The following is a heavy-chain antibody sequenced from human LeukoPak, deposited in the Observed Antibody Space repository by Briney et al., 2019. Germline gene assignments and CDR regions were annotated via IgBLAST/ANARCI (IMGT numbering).Heavy chain of an antibody. V-gene: IGHV4-30-4*01. CDR3: ARDVFVSDSGRYGMDV. J-gene: IGHJ6*02. Sequence: SETLSLTCTVSGGSISSGDYYWSWIRQPPGKGLEWIGYIYYSGSTYYNPSLKSRVTISVDTSKNQFSLKLSSVTAADTAVYYCARDVFVSDSGRYGMDVWGQGTTVTVSS. CDR1: GGSISSGDYY. CDR2: IYYSGST. D-gene: IGHD3-10*01.